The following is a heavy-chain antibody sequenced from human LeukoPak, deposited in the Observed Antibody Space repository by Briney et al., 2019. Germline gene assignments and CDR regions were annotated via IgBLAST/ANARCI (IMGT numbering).Heavy chain of an antibody. CDR1: GYTFTSYG. Sequence: SVKVSCKASGYTFTSYGISWVRQAPGQGLEWMGWISAYNGNTNYAQKLQGRVTMTTDTSTSTAYMELRSLRTDDTAVYYCARQGARTYNWNSQGFDLWGRGTLVTVSS. CDR3: ARQGARTYNWNSQGFDL. J-gene: IGHJ2*01. CDR2: ISAYNGNT. D-gene: IGHD1-7*01. V-gene: IGHV1-18*01.